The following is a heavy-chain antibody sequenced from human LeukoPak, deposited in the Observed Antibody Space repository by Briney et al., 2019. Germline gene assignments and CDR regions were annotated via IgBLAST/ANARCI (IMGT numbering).Heavy chain of an antibody. V-gene: IGHV3-23*01. CDR1: GFTFSSYA. D-gene: IGHD3-22*01. Sequence: GGSLRLSCAASGFTFSSYAMSWVRQAPGKGLEWVSAISGSGGSTYYADSVKGRFTISRDNSKNTLYLQMNGLRAEDTAVYYCAKAVPRYYYDSSGYYYAYWGQGTLVTVSS. J-gene: IGHJ4*02. CDR2: ISGSGGST. CDR3: AKAVPRYYYDSSGYYYAY.